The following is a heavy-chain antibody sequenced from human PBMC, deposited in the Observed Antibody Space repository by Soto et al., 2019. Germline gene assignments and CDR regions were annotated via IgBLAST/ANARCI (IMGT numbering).Heavy chain of an antibody. J-gene: IGHJ4*02. CDR1: GFSLTTTGVG. CDR2: IYWDDDK. CDR3: ARAGPTWYYNIFEH. V-gene: IGHV2-5*02. D-gene: IGHD3-9*01. Sequence: QITLRESGPTLGKPTQTLTLTCTFSGFSLTTTGVGVGWIRQPPGKALEWLALIYWDDDKRYSPSLNTRLAITKDTSQNQVVLTMTNMDPVDTATYYCARAGPTWYYNIFEHWGQGTLVTVSS.